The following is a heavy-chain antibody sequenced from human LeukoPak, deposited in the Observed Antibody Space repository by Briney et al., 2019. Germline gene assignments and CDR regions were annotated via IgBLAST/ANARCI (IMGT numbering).Heavy chain of an antibody. CDR3: AKMSSGWYGLYYFDY. CDR1: GFTFSSYA. D-gene: IGHD6-19*01. J-gene: IGHJ4*02. CDR2: ISGSGGST. V-gene: IGHV3-23*01. Sequence: GGPLRLSCAASGFTFSSYAMSWVRQAPGKAREGVSAISGSGGSTYYAACVKGRFTISRDNSKNTLYLQMNSLRAEDTAVYYCAKMSSGWYGLYYFDYWGQGTLVTVSS.